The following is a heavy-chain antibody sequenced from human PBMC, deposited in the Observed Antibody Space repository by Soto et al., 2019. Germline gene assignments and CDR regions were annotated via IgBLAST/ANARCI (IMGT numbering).Heavy chain of an antibody. V-gene: IGHV4-4*07. D-gene: IGHD5-12*01. CDR1: GGSISSYY. CDR3: ARDSPVFTQESGYEDY. Sequence: SETLSLTCTVSGGSISSYYWSWIRQPAGKGLEWIGRIYTSGSTNYNPSLKSRVTMSVDTSKNQFSLQLSSVTAADTAVYYCARDSPVFTQESGYEDYWGQGTLVTVSS. CDR2: IYTSGST. J-gene: IGHJ4*02.